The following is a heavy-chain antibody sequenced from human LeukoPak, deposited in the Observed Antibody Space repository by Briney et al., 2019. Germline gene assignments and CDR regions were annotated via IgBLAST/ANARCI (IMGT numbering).Heavy chain of an antibody. CDR3: AKAEGYDILTGLDY. CDR2: IGASGGST. V-gene: IGHV3-23*01. J-gene: IGHJ4*02. CDR1: GFTFSSYA. D-gene: IGHD3-9*01. Sequence: GGSLRLSCATSGFTFSSYAMSWVRQAPGKGLEWVSGIGASGGSTYYADSVMGRFTISRDNSKNTLYLQMNSLRTEDTAVYYCAKAEGYDILTGLDYWGQGTLVTVSS.